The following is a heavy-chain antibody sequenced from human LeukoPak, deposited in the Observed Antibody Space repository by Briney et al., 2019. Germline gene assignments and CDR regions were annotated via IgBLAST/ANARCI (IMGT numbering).Heavy chain of an antibody. CDR1: GYSFTTYG. J-gene: IGHJ4*02. V-gene: IGHV1-18*01. Sequence: ASVKVSCXPSGYSFTTYGISWVRQAPGQGLEWMGWISPYNGATNYAQKLQGRVTMTTDTSTSTAYMELRSLRSDDTAIYYCARDQNWASYYFDSWGQGTLVTVSS. D-gene: IGHD7-27*01. CDR2: ISPYNGAT. CDR3: ARDQNWASYYFDS.